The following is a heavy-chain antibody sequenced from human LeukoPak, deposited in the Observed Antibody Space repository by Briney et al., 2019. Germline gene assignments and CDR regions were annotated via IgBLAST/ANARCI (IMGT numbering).Heavy chain of an antibody. CDR2: IIPIFGTA. J-gene: IGHJ5*02. V-gene: IGHV1-69*13. Sequence: GASVKVSCKASGGTFISYAISWVRQAPGQGLEWMGGIIPIFGTANYAQKFQGRVTITADESTSTAYMELSSLRSEDTAVYYCARVLHCSGGSCYSWFDPWGQGTLVTVSS. CDR1: GGTFISYA. D-gene: IGHD2-15*01. CDR3: ARVLHCSGGSCYSWFDP.